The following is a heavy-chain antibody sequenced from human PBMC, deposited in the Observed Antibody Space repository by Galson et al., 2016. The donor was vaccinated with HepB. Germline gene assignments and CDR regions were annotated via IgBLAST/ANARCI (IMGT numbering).Heavy chain of an antibody. J-gene: IGHJ6*02. D-gene: IGHD3-3*01. CDR1: GFTFSRYA. CDR3: AREAYYDFWSGYYGYDFYDYGMDV. CDR2: IWYDENNK. Sequence: SLRLSCAASGFTFSRYAMHWVRQAPGEGLEWVALIWYDENNKNYADSVKGRFTISRDNSKNTLYLQINSLRAEDTAVYYCAREAYYDFWSGYYGYDFYDYGMDVWGQVTAVTVSS. V-gene: IGHV3-33*08.